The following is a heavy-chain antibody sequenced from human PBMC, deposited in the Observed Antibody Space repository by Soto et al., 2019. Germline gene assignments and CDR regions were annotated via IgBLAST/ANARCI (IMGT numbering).Heavy chain of an antibody. D-gene: IGHD6-19*01. CDR3: AREGLSPEQPGGQWLADEDAFDI. CDR1: GYTFTSYG. Sequence: VQLVQSGAEVKKPGASVKVSCKASGYTFTSYGISWVRQAPGQGLEWMGWISAYNGNTNYAQKLQGRVTMTTDTSTGTADMERRSLRSDGTAVYYWAREGLSPEQPGGQWLADEDAFDIWGQGTMVTVSS. J-gene: IGHJ3*02. CDR2: ISAYNGNT. V-gene: IGHV1-18*01.